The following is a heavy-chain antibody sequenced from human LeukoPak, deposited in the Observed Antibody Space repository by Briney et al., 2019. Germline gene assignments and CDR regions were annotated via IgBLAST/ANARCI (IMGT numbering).Heavy chain of an antibody. V-gene: IGHV3-33*01. D-gene: IGHD6-19*01. CDR3: ARDYRSGWADH. J-gene: IGHJ4*02. CDR2: IWHDGSNQ. CDR1: GFTFSGYG. Sequence: GSLRLSCVASGFTFSGYGMHWVRQAPGKGLEWVTIIWHDGSNQYYADSVKGRFTVSRDNSRNTLYLQMNSLRAEDTAVYYCARDYRSGWADHWGQGTLVTVSS.